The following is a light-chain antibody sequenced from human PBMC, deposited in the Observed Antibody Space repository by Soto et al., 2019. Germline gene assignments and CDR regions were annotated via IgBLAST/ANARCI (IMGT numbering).Light chain of an antibody. CDR2: SNN. CDR3: AAWDDSLNGPL. J-gene: IGLJ2*01. Sequence: QPVLTQPPSASGTPGQRVTISCSGSSSNIGSNTVNWYQQLPGTAPKLLIYSNNQRPSGVPDRSSGSKSGTSASLAISGLQSEDEADYYCAAWDDSLNGPLFGGGTKLTVL. V-gene: IGLV1-44*01. CDR1: SSNIGSNT.